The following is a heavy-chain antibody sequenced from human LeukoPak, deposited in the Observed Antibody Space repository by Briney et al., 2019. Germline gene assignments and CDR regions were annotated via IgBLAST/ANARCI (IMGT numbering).Heavy chain of an antibody. CDR1: GDSVSSNSAA. V-gene: IGHV6-1*01. J-gene: IGHJ1*01. CDR2: TYYRSKWYN. Sequence: SQTLSLTCAISGDSVSSNSAAWNWIRQSPSRGLEWLGRTYYRSKWYNDYAVSVKSRITINPDTSKSQFSLQLNSVTPEDTAVYYCARGVAVDDGAEYFQHWGQGTLVTVSS. D-gene: IGHD6-19*01. CDR3: ARGVAVDDGAEYFQH.